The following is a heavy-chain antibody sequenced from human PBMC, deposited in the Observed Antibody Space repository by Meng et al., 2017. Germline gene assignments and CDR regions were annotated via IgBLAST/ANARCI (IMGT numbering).Heavy chain of an antibody. D-gene: IGHD1-14*01. Sequence: ASVKVSCKASGYTFTGYYMHWVRQAPGQGLEWMGRINPNSGGTNYAQKFQGRVTMTTDTSTSTAYMELRSLRSDDTAVYYCAKLQTSELEDYYYYGMDVWGQGTTVTVSS. V-gene: IGHV1-2*06. CDR2: INPNSGGT. CDR1: GYTFTGYY. J-gene: IGHJ6*02. CDR3: AKLQTSELEDYYYYGMDV.